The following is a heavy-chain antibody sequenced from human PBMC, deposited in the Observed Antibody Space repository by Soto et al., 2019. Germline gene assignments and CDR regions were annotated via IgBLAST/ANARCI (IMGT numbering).Heavy chain of an antibody. J-gene: IGHJ4*02. CDR1: GGSISSSNC. D-gene: IGHD6-13*01. Sequence: SETLSLTCAVSGGSISSSNCWSWVRQPPGKGLEWIGEIYHSGSTNYNPSLKSRVTISVDKSKNQFSLKLSSVTAADTAVYYCASYSSWPYYFDYWGQGTLVTVSS. CDR2: IYHSGST. CDR3: ASYSSWPYYFDY. V-gene: IGHV4-4*02.